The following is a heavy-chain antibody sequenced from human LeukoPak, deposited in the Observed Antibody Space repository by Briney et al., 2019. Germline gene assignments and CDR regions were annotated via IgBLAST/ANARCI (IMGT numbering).Heavy chain of an antibody. CDR2: IYYSGST. CDR1: GGSISSYY. D-gene: IGHD1-26*01. Sequence: SETLSLTCTVSGGSISSYYWSWIRQPPGKGLEWIGYIYYSGSTNYNPSLKSRVTISIDTSKNQFSLKLSSVTAADAAVYYCASSSGIYSLYYFDYWGQGTLVTVSS. CDR3: ASSSGIYSLYYFDY. J-gene: IGHJ4*02. V-gene: IGHV4-59*01.